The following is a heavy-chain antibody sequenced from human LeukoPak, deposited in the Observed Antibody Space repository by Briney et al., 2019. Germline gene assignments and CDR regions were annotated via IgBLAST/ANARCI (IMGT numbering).Heavy chain of an antibody. J-gene: IGHJ5*02. D-gene: IGHD2-21*02. CDR1: GYSMSSGY. V-gene: IGHV4-38-2*02. CDR2: IYHSGTT. Sequence: PSETLSLTCTVSGYSMSSGYWAWIRQSPGKGPERIASIYHSGTTYSNPSLQSRVTLSIDTSKNQFSLKVTSLTAADTAVYYCARDPALTFNWFDPWGQGTLVTVSS. CDR3: ARDPALTFNWFDP.